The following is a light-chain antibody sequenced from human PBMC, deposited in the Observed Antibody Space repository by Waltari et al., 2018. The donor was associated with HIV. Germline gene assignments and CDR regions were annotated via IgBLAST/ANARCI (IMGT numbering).Light chain of an antibody. Sequence: EIQVTQSPSTLSAFVGDRVTITCRASQSIKAWLAWYQQKPGKAPKLLIYKASTLEIGVPSRFSGSGSGTEFTLTISSLQPDDFATYYCQQYNPYPWTFGQGTKVEVK. V-gene: IGKV1-5*03. CDR1: QSIKAW. CDR3: QQYNPYPWT. CDR2: KAS. J-gene: IGKJ1*01.